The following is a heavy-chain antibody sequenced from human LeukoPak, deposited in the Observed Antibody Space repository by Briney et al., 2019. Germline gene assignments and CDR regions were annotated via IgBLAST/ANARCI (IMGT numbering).Heavy chain of an antibody. D-gene: IGHD6-13*01. CDR2: IYYSGST. J-gene: IGHJ3*02. V-gene: IGHV4-59*01. Sequence: SETLSLTCTVSGGSISSYYWTWIRQPPGEGLEWIGYIYYSGSTNYNPSLKSRVTISVDTSKNQFSLKLSSVTAADTAVYYCARALQPGVYAFDIWGQGTMVTVSS. CDR3: ARALQPGVYAFDI. CDR1: GGSISSYY.